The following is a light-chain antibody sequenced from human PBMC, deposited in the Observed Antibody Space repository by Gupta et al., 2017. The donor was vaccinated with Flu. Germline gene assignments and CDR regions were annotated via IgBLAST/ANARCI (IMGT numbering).Light chain of an antibody. Sequence: DIKMTPSPSSLSASVGDRVTITCRASQSISSYLNWYQQKQGKAPKLLIYAASSLQSGVPSRFSGSGAGTDFTLTISSLQHEDFAAYYCQQNYSNPPFTFGQGTKVEIK. CDR2: AAS. CDR3: QQNYSNPPFT. V-gene: IGKV1-39*01. J-gene: IGKJ2*01. CDR1: QSISSY.